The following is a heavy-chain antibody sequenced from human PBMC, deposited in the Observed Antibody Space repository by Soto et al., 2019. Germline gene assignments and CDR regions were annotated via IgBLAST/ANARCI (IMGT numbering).Heavy chain of an antibody. Sequence: EVQLVESGGGLVQPGGSLTLSCAASGFTFGTFWMTWVRQAPGKGLEWVANIKYDGSGKYYADSVAGRFTISRDNAGNSLYLQMHSLRVDDTATYYCAREGEKYASGCLKCGAFEYWGLGIPVIVSS. J-gene: IGHJ4*02. V-gene: IGHV3-7*01. CDR1: GFTFGTFW. CDR3: AREGEKYASGCLKCGAFEY. CDR2: IKYDGSGK. D-gene: IGHD6-19*01.